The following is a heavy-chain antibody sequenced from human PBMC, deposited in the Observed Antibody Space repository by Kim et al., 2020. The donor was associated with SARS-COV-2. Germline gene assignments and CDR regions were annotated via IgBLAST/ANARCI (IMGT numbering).Heavy chain of an antibody. J-gene: IGHJ6*02. Sequence: GGSLRLSCAASGFTFSNAWMSWVRQAPGKGLEWVGRIKSKTDGGTTDYAAPVKGRFTISRDDSKNTLYLQMNSLKTEDTAVYYCTTVRRVRGVIFVRSYGMDVWGQGTTVTVSS. CDR1: GFTFSNAW. CDR2: IKSKTDGGTT. D-gene: IGHD3-10*01. V-gene: IGHV3-15*01. CDR3: TTVRRVRGVIFVRSYGMDV.